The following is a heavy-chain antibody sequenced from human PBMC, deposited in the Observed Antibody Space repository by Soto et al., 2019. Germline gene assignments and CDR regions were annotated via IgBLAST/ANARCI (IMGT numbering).Heavy chain of an antibody. J-gene: IGHJ5*02. CDR2: ISGSGGST. CDR1: GFTFSSYA. D-gene: IGHD5-12*01. Sequence: EVQLLESGGGLVQPGGSLRLSCAASGFTFSSYAMSWVRQAPGKGLEWVSAISGSGGSTYYADSVKGRFTISRDNSKNTLYLQMNSLRAEDTAVYYCAKGSVRGGYDWDDENWFDPWGQGTLVTVSS. V-gene: IGHV3-23*01. CDR3: AKGSVRGGYDWDDENWFDP.